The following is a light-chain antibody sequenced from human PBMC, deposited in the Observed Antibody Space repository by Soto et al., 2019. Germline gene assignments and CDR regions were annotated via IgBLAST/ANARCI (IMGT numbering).Light chain of an antibody. V-gene: IGKV3-20*01. CDR2: GAS. CDR3: QQYGSSPLT. CDR1: QSVSSSY. J-gene: IGKJ4*01. Sequence: EIVLTQSPGTLSLSPGERATLSCRASQSVSSSYLAWYQQKPGQAPRLLIYGASSRATGIPDRFSGSGSGTDFTITISRLEPEDHEVYYCQQYGSSPLTFGGGPKVEIK.